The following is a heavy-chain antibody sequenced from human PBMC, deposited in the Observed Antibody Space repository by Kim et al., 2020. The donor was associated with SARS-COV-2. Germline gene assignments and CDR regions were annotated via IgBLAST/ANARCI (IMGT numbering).Heavy chain of an antibody. CDR3: AADSSSLIAAAGTR. J-gene: IGHJ4*02. V-gene: IGHV1-58*01. Sequence: VKVSCKASGFTFTSSAVQWVRQARGQRLEWIGWIVVGSGNTNYAQKFQERVTITRDMSTSTAYMELSSLRTEDTAVYYCAADSSSLIAAAGTRWGQGTLVTVSS. CDR2: IVVGSGNT. D-gene: IGHD6-13*01. CDR1: GFTFTSSA.